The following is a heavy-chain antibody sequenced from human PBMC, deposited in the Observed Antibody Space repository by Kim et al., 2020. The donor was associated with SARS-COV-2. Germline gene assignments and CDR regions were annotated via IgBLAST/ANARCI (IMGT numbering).Heavy chain of an antibody. D-gene: IGHD6-13*01. J-gene: IGHJ5*02. V-gene: IGHV4-59*01. CDR3: ARERIAAAGKENWFDP. Sequence: SLKRRVTISVDTSKNQFSLKLSSVTAADTAVYYCARERIAAAGKENWFDPWGQGTLVTVSS.